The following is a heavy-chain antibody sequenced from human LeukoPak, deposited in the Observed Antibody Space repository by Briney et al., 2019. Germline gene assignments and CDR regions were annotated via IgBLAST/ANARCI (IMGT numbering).Heavy chain of an antibody. V-gene: IGHV3-23*01. CDR2: IRGSGGST. D-gene: IGHD3-22*01. CDR3: AKGRTMIVVVTFFDY. CDR1: GFTFSSYA. Sequence: PGGSLRLSCAASGFTFSSYAMSWVRQAPGKGLEWVSAIRGSGGSTYYADSVKGRFTISRDNSKNTLYLQMNSLRAEDTAVYYCAKGRTMIVVVTFFDYWGQGTLVTVSS. J-gene: IGHJ4*02.